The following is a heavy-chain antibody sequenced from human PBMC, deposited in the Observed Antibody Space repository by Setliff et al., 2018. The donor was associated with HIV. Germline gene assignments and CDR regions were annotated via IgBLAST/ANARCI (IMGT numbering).Heavy chain of an antibody. J-gene: IGHJ4*02. CDR2: IYYSGST. Sequence: PSETLSLTCTVSGDSISSGGYYWSWIRQHPGKGLEWIGYIYYSGSTYYNPSLKSRVIISVDTSKNQFSLKLSSVTAADTAVYFCARHAAAAPFRYWGQGTLVTVSS. CDR1: GDSISSGGYY. CDR3: ARHAAAAPFRY. V-gene: IGHV4-31*03. D-gene: IGHD6-13*01.